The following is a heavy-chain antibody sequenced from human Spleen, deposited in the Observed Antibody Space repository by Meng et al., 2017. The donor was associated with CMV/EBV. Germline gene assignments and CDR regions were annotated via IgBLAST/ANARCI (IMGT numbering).Heavy chain of an antibody. CDR2: IYPIDSDT. CDR3: ARLGTAYDGSGYWFDY. V-gene: IGHV5-51*01. Sequence: GGSLRLSCKGSGYRFNGNWIGWVRQMPGKGLEWMGIIYPIDSDTRYSPSFRGQVTISVDKSISTAYLQWNSLKASDTAMYYCARLGTAYDGSGYWFDYWGQGALVTVSS. J-gene: IGHJ4*02. CDR1: GYRFNGNW. D-gene: IGHD3-22*01.